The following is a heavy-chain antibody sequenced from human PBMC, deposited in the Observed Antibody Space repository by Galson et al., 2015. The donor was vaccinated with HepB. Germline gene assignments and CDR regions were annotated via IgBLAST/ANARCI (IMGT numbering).Heavy chain of an antibody. CDR2: ISYDGSNK. Sequence: SLRLSCAASGFTFSSYGMHWVRQAPGKGLEWVAVISYDGSNKYYADSVKGRFTISRDNSKNTLYLQMNSLRAEDTAVYYCAKDRATYCGGDCPYYFDYWGQGTLVTVSS. CDR3: AKDRATYCGGDCPYYFDY. CDR1: GFTFSSYG. J-gene: IGHJ4*02. V-gene: IGHV3-30*18. D-gene: IGHD2-21*02.